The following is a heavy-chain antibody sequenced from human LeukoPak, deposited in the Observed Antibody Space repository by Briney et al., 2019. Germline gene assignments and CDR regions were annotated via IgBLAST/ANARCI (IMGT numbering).Heavy chain of an antibody. CDR1: GFTFSSYA. D-gene: IGHD3-10*01. CDR2: ISGSGGST. CDR3: ASPYGSGSYSPDAFDI. J-gene: IGHJ3*02. V-gene: IGHV3-23*01. Sequence: GGSLRLSCAASGFTFSSYAMSWVRQAPGKGLEWVSAISGSGGSTYYADSVKGRFTISRDNSKNTLYLQMNSLRAEDTAVYYCASPYGSGSYSPDAFDIWGQGTMVTVSS.